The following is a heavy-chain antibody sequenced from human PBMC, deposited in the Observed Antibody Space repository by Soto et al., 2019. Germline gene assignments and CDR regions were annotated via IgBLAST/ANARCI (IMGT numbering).Heavy chain of an antibody. D-gene: IGHD1-26*01. Sequence: QPGGSLRLSCAASGFTVSSNYMNWARQAPGKGLEWVSIIYSDGTTSYADSVKGRFTISRDNFKNTLHLQMNSLRAEDTAVYYCARDMHAGFTHYFDPWGQGTLVTVSS. CDR2: IYSDGTT. V-gene: IGHV3-53*01. CDR1: GFTVSSNY. CDR3: ARDMHAGFTHYFDP. J-gene: IGHJ5*02.